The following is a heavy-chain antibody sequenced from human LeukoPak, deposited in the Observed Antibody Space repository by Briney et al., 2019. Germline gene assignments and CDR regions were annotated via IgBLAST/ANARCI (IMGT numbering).Heavy chain of an antibody. Sequence: ASVKVSCKASGYTFTSYGISWVRQAPGQGLEWMGWISAYNGNTNYAQKLQGRVTMTTDTSTSTAYMELRSLRSDDTAVYYCAREGGFLEWLSSDYYYYYMDVWGKGTTVTVSS. D-gene: IGHD3-3*01. CDR2: ISAYNGNT. J-gene: IGHJ6*03. CDR1: GYTFTSYG. V-gene: IGHV1-18*01. CDR3: AREGGFLEWLSSDYYYYYMDV.